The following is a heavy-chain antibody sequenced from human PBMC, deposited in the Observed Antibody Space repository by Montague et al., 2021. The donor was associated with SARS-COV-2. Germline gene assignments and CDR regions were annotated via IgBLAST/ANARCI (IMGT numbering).Heavy chain of an antibody. CDR3: ARSQDCSTTSCHFDY. J-gene: IGHJ4*02. CDR1: GYSISSGYY. D-gene: IGHD2-2*01. Sequence: SETLSLTCTVSGYSISSGYYWGWIRQPPGKGLEWIGSIYHSGSTXYNPSFKSRVTISVDTSKNQFSLKLSSVTAADTAVYHCARSQDCSTTSCHFDYWGQGTLVTVSS. CDR2: IYHSGST. V-gene: IGHV4-38-2*02.